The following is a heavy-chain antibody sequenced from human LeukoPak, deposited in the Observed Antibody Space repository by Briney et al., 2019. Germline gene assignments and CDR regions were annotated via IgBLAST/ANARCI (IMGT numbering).Heavy chain of an antibody. D-gene: IGHD6-6*01. CDR1: GASVSATNYY. J-gene: IGHJ3*02. CDR3: ARTSIAARRANAFDI. V-gene: IGHV4-30-4*08. CDR2: IYYDAGA. Sequence: PSQTLSLTCTVSGASVSATNYYWSWLRQHPGKGPAWIAYIYYDAGAYYNPSLESRVTISLDSSANQFSLGLSSVTAADTAVYYCARTSIAARRANAFDIWGQGTMVTVSS.